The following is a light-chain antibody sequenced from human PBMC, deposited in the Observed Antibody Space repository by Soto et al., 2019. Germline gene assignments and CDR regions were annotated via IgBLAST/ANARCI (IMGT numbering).Light chain of an antibody. CDR1: SSDVGGYTY. CDR3: ASYTSGTSWV. J-gene: IGLJ3*02. Sequence: QSVLTQPASVSGSPGQSITISCTGTSSDVGGYTYVSWYQHHPGKAPKLMIYDVTNRPSGVSNRFSGSKSGNTASLTISGLQAEDEGDYYCASYTSGTSWVFGGGTKLTVL. V-gene: IGLV2-14*03. CDR2: DVT.